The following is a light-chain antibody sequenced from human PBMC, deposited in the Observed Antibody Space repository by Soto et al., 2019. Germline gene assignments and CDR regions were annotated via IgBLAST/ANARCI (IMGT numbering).Light chain of an antibody. CDR3: SSYTTNSSYV. J-gene: IGLJ1*01. V-gene: IGLV2-14*01. CDR1: SSDVGAYIF. Sequence: QSALTQPASVSGSPGQSITISCTGTSSDVGAYIFVSWYQQHPGKAPKLMIYTVNSRPSGVSYRFSGSKSGNTASLTISGLQAEDEADYYCSSYTTNSSYVFGTGTKLTVL. CDR2: TVN.